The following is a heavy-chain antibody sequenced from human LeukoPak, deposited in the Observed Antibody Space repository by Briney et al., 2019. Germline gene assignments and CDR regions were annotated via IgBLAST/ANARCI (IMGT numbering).Heavy chain of an antibody. CDR3: ASGGERFLEWLMHFDY. CDR1: GGSISSSSYY. CDR2: IYYSGST. V-gene: IGHV4-39*01. J-gene: IGHJ4*02. D-gene: IGHD3-3*01. Sequence: SETLSLTCTVSGGSISSSSYYWGWIRQPPGKGLEWIGSIYYSGSTYYNPSLKSRVTISVDTSKNQFYLKLSSVTAADTAVYYCASGGERFLEWLMHFDYWGQGTLVTVSS.